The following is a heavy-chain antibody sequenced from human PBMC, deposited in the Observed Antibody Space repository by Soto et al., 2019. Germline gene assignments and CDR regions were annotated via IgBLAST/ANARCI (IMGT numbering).Heavy chain of an antibody. Sequence: SETLSLTCTVSGGSISSYYWSWIRQPPGKGLEWIGYIYYSGSTNYNPSLKSRVTISVDTSKNQFSLKLSSVTAADTAVYYCARVPLVYYYGSGSYYTPSNFYYYYGMDVWGQGTTVTVSS. CDR1: GGSISSYY. D-gene: IGHD3-10*01. CDR3: ARVPLVYYYGSGSYYTPSNFYYYYGMDV. J-gene: IGHJ6*02. V-gene: IGHV4-59*01. CDR2: IYYSGST.